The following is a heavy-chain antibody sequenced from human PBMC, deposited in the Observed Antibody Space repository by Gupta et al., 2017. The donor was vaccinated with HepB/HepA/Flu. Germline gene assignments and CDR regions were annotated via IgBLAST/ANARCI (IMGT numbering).Heavy chain of an antibody. CDR3: ARGRYCSSSTCSCDY. Sequence: QVQLIPSGASSKKLAAAVQVSCNASGYPFTSHYMHWVRQAPGQGLGWMGVINTGGGTTNSAQSLQGRVTMTRDTSTSTVYMELSSLKSEDTAVYYCARGRYCSSSTCSCDYWGQRTLVTVPA. CDR2: INTGGGTT. CDR1: GYPFTSHY. D-gene: IGHD2-2*01. J-gene: IGHJ4*02. V-gene: IGHV1-46*01.